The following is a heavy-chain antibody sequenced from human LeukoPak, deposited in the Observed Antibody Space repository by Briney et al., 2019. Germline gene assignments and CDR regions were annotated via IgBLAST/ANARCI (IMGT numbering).Heavy chain of an antibody. V-gene: IGHV1-18*01. CDR1: GYSFTSYG. D-gene: IGHD2-15*01. Sequence: ASVKVSCKASGYSFTSYGISWVRQAPGQGLEWMGLISAYNGNTNYAQKLQGRVTMTTDTSTSTAYMELRSLRSDDTAVYYCARAYCSGGSCYSDFIRPNWFDPWGQGTLVTVSS. J-gene: IGHJ5*02. CDR3: ARAYCSGGSCYSDFIRPNWFDP. CDR2: ISAYNGNT.